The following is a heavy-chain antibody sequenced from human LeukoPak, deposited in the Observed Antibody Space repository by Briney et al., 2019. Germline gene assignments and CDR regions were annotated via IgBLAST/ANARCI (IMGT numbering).Heavy chain of an antibody. CDR3: ARDSQGYCSSTSCPRGHDAFDI. D-gene: IGHD2-2*01. CDR1: GFSVTDYA. Sequence: GGSLRLSCAASGFSVTDYAMTWIRQSPGKGLEWVSSMSDIGPNTYYADSVKGRFTISRDNSKNTLYLQMNSLRAEDTAVYYCARDSQGYCSSTSCPRGHDAFDIWGQGTMVTVSS. J-gene: IGHJ3*02. CDR2: MSDIGPNT. V-gene: IGHV3-23*01.